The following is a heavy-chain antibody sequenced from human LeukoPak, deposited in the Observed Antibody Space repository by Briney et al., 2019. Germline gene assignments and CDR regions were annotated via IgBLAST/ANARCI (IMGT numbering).Heavy chain of an antibody. J-gene: IGHJ3*02. CDR3: ASGWLQLRVAFDI. CDR2: IIPIFGTA. D-gene: IGHD5-24*01. Sequence: GASVKVSCKASGGTFSSYAISWVRQAPGQGLEWMGGIIPIFGTANYAQKFQGRVTITADESTSTAYMELSSLRSEDTAVYYCASGWLQLRVAFDIWGQGTMVTVSS. CDR1: GGTFSSYA. V-gene: IGHV1-69*01.